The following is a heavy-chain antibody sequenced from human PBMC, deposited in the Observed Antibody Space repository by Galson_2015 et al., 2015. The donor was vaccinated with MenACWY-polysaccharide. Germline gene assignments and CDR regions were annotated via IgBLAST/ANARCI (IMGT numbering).Heavy chain of an antibody. D-gene: IGHD2-8*01. CDR3: ARVGYCTKGVCHNYDY. V-gene: IGHV1-2*02. CDR1: GYTFAGYY. J-gene: IGHJ4*02. CDR2: INSNSGGT. Sequence: SVKVSCKASGYTFAGYYIHWVRQAPGRGLEWMGWINSNSGGTNYAQKFQGRVTITRDTSISTAYMELSRLGSDDTAVYYCARVGYCTKGVCHNYDYWGQGTLVTVSS.